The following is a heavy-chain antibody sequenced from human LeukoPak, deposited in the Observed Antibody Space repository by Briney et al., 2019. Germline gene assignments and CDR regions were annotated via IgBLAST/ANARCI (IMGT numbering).Heavy chain of an antibody. D-gene: IGHD6-19*01. CDR2: IYYRGST. CDR1: GGSISSSSYY. CDR3: ARHKTYGSPDFWYFDL. Sequence: SETLSLTCTVSGGSISSSSYYWGWIRQPPGKGLEWIGSIYYRGSTYYTPSLKSRVTISVDTTKNQFSLKLSSVTAADTAVYYCARHKTYGSPDFWYFDLWGRGTLVTVSS. V-gene: IGHV4-39*01. J-gene: IGHJ2*01.